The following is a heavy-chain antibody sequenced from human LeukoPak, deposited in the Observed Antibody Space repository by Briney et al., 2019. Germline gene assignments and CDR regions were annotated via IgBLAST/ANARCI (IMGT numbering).Heavy chain of an antibody. D-gene: IGHD5-18*01. V-gene: IGHV1-18*01. CDR2: ISAYNGNT. CDR1: GYTFTSYG. J-gene: IGHJ4*02. CDR3: ARAGGAYSYGSGTPGMSDY. Sequence: ASVKVSCKASGYTFTSYGISWVRQAPGQGLEWMGWISAYNGNTNYAQKLQGRVTMTTDTSTSTAYMELRSLRSDDTAVYYCARAGGAYSYGSGTPGMSDYWGQGTLVTVSS.